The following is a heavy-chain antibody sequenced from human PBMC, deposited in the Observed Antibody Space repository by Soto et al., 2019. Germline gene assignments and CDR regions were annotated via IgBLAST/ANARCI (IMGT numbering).Heavy chain of an antibody. CDR1: GYSFTSYW. Sequence: GESLKISCKGSGYSFTSYWIGWVRQMPGKGLEWMGIIYPGDSDTRYSPSFQGQVTISADKSISTAYLQWSSLKASDTAMYYCARHGSGSYYNVHWFDPWGQGTLVTVSS. J-gene: IGHJ5*02. CDR3: ARHGSGSYYNVHWFDP. CDR2: IYPGDSDT. D-gene: IGHD3-10*01. V-gene: IGHV5-51*01.